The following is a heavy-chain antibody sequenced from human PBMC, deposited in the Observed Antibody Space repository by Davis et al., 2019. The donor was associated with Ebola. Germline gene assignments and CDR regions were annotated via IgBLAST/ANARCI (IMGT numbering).Heavy chain of an antibody. V-gene: IGHV3-30*03. CDR3: ARGRALMVQGVIQDYYYYGMDV. CDR2: ISYDGSNK. CDR1: GFTFSSYG. Sequence: GGSLRLSCAASGFTFSSYGMHWVRQAPGKGLEWVAVISYDGSNKYYADSVKGRFTISRDNSKNTLYLQMNSLRAEDTAVYYCARGRALMVQGVIQDYYYYGMDVWGQGTTVTVSS. D-gene: IGHD3-10*01. J-gene: IGHJ6*02.